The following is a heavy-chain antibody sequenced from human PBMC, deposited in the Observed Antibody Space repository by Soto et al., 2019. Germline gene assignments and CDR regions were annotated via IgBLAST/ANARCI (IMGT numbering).Heavy chain of an antibody. CDR1: GYSFFTHG. CDR3: GRVSSSIVVIPDFGMDV. V-gene: IGHV1-18*04. Sequence: ASVKVSCKASGYSFFTHGITWVRQTPGHGLEWLGWISPKNGNTRYSQILQGRVSMTTDTSTSTVYMELTNLRSDDSAVYYCGRVSSSIVVIPDFGMDVWGQGTTDTVS. J-gene: IGHJ6*02. D-gene: IGHD2-21*01. CDR2: ISPKNGNT.